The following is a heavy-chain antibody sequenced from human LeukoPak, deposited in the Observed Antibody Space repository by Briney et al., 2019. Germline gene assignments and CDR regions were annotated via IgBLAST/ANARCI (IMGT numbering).Heavy chain of an antibody. J-gene: IGHJ4*02. Sequence: GASVKVSCKASGYTFTGYYMHWVQQAPGQGLEWMGWINPNSGGTNYAQKFQGRVTMTRDTSISTAYMGLSRLRSDDTAVYYCASPDSSGYYTLDYWGQGTLVTVSS. D-gene: IGHD3-22*01. V-gene: IGHV1-2*02. CDR3: ASPDSSGYYTLDY. CDR1: GYTFTGYY. CDR2: INPNSGGT.